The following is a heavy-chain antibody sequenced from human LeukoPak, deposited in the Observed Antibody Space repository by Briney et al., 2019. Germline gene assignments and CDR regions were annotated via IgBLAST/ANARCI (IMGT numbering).Heavy chain of an antibody. CDR1: GLTFSDYY. V-gene: IGHV3-11*01. D-gene: IGHD3-3*01. CDR3: ATVHFGYFDY. Sequence: GESLRLSCAASGLTFSDYYMSWIRQAPGNGLEWISYVSSRGNTIYYADSVKGRFTISRDNAKNSLYLQMNSLRAEDTAVYYCATVHFGYFDYWGQGTLVTVSS. CDR2: VSSRGNTI. J-gene: IGHJ4*02.